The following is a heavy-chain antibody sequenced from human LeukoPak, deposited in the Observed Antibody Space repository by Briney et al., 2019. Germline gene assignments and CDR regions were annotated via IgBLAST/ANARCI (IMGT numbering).Heavy chain of an antibody. J-gene: IGHJ4*02. CDR2: IGTKANNYAT. CDR1: GFIFSGSS. Sequence: GESLKLSCAASGFIFSGSSIHWVRQASGKGLEWVGRIGTKANNYATTHAASVRGRFTISRDDPKNTAYLQMNSLKTEDTAVYYCARFYGSGTSDYWGQGTLGTVSS. CDR3: ARFYGSGTSDY. V-gene: IGHV3-73*01. D-gene: IGHD3-10*01.